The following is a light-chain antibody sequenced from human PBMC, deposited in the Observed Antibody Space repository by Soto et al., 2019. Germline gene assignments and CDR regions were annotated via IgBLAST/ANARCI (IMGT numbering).Light chain of an antibody. V-gene: IGLV2-14*01. J-gene: IGLJ1*01. CDR1: SSDVGGYNY. CDR2: DVS. Sequence: QSVLTQPASVSGSPGQSITISCTGTSSDVGGYNYVSWYQQHPGKAPKLMIYDVSHRPSGVSNRFSGSKSGNTASLPISGLPAEDEADYYCSSYRSSSTLYVFGTGTKVTVL. CDR3: SSYRSSSTLYV.